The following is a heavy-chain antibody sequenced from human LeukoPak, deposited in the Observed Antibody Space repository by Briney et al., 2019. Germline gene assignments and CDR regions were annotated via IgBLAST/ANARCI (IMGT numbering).Heavy chain of an antibody. CDR1: GFTFNSYS. CDR3: ARPQPDSSGYYYLDY. V-gene: IGHV3-21*01. Sequence: GGSLRLSYVASGFTFNSYSMNWVRQAPGKGLEWVSSISMRSSYMYYADSVKGRFTVSRDNAKNSLYLQMNSLRAEDTAVYYCARPQPDSSGYYYLDYWGQGTLVTVSS. J-gene: IGHJ4*02. CDR2: ISMRSSYM. D-gene: IGHD3-22*01.